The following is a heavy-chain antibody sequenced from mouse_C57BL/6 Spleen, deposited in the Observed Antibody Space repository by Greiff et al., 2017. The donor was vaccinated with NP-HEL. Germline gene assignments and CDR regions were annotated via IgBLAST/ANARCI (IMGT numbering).Heavy chain of an antibody. V-gene: IGHV1-50*01. CDR3: ARGYYGSGETAYYAMDY. Sequence: QVQLQQPGAELVKPGASVKLSCKASGYTFTSYWMQWVKQRPGQGLEWIGEIDPSDSYTNYNQKFKGKATLTVDTSSSTANMQLSSLTSEDSAGYYCARGYYGSGETAYYAMDYWGQGTSVTVSS. J-gene: IGHJ4*01. D-gene: IGHD1-1*01. CDR2: IDPSDSYT. CDR1: GYTFTSYW.